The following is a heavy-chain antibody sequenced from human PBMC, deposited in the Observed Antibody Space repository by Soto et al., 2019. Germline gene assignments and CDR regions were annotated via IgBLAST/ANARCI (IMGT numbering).Heavy chain of an antibody. V-gene: IGHV3-48*03. J-gene: IGHJ4*02. CDR2: ISSSGSCV. Sequence: PGGSLRLSCAASRFTFSTYAMHWVRQAPGKGLEWVSSISSSGSCVYYADSVKGRFTISRDNSRNSLYLQMNSLRDEDTALYYCVRYCSSTLCNGVATRTFDYWGQGALVTVSS. D-gene: IGHD5-12*01. CDR3: VRYCSSTLCNGVATRTFDY. CDR1: RFTFSTYA.